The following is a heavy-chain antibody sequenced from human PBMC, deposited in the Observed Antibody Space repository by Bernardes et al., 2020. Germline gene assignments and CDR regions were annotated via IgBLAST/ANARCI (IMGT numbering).Heavy chain of an antibody. D-gene: IGHD3-10*01. Sequence: SVKVSCKASGGTFSSYAISWVRQAPGQGLEWMGGIIPIFGTANYAQKFQGRVTITADESTSTAYMELSSLRSEDTAVYYCARDYVQGVIIPNWFDPWGQGTLVTVSS. CDR3: ARDYVQGVIIPNWFDP. CDR1: GGTFSSYA. J-gene: IGHJ5*02. V-gene: IGHV1-69*13. CDR2: IIPIFGTA.